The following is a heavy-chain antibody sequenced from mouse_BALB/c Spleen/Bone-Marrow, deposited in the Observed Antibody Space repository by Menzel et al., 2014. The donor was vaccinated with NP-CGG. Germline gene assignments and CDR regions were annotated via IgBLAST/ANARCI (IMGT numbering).Heavy chain of an antibody. D-gene: IGHD1-1*01. V-gene: IGHV5-17*02. J-gene: IGHJ2*01. CDR3: AREATVVAKDYFDY. CDR1: GFTFSSFG. Sequence: EVQLVESGGGLVQPGGSRKLSCAASGFTFSSFGMHWVRQAPEKGLEWVAYISSGSSTIYYADTVKGRFTISRDNPKNTLFLQMTSQRSEDTAMYYCAREATVVAKDYFDYWGQGTTLTVSS. CDR2: ISSGSSTI.